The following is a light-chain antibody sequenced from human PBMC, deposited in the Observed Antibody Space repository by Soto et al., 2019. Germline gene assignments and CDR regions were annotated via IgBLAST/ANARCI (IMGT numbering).Light chain of an antibody. J-gene: IGLJ1*01. Sequence: QSALTQPASVSGSPGQSITFSCTGTSSDIGGYNYVSWYQQHPGKAPKLMIYEVNNRPSGASDRFSGSKSGNTASLTISGLQAEDEADYYCTSYTSSTTNYVFGTGTKLTVL. CDR2: EVN. CDR3: TSYTSSTTNYV. V-gene: IGLV2-14*01. CDR1: SSDIGGYNY.